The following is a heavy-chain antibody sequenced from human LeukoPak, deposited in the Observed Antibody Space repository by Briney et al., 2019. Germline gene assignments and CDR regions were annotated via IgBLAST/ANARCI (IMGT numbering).Heavy chain of an antibody. Sequence: GGSLRLSCAASGFTFSSYAMNWVRQVPGEGLEWVSTISGSGGRTTYADSVKGRFTVSRDNSKDTLYLQMNSLRAEDTAVYYCAKGKVGVDYDFPLDVWGKGTTVTVSS. J-gene: IGHJ6*04. CDR1: GFTFSSYA. CDR3: AKGKVGVDYDFPLDV. CDR2: ISGSGGRT. D-gene: IGHD3-3*01. V-gene: IGHV3-23*01.